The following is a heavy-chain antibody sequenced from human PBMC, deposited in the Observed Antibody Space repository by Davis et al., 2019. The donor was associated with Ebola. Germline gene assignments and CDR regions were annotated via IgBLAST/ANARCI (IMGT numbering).Heavy chain of an antibody. D-gene: IGHD3-22*01. V-gene: IGHV3-73*01. CDR3: TRDEVNGYYYGMDV. CDR2: IRSKANSYAT. J-gene: IGHJ6*02. CDR1: GFTFSGSA. Sequence: GESLKISCAASGFTFSGSAMHWVRQASGKGLEWVGRIRSKANSYATAYAASVKGRFTISRDDSKNTAYLQMNSLKTEDTAVYYCTRDEVNGYYYGMDVWGQGTPVTVSS.